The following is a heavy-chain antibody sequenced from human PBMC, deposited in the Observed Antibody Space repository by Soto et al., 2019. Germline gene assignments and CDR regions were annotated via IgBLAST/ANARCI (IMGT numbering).Heavy chain of an antibody. CDR1: GDSISSNNW. Sequence: QVQLQESGPGLVKPSGTLSLTCAVSGDSISSNNWWSWVRQPPGEGLEWIGEIYHSGSTKYSPSLRGRVTISLDKSKNQFSLKMSSVTAADTAMYYCASSNNYNWFDPWGQGTLVTVSS. CDR2: IYHSGST. V-gene: IGHV4-4*02. CDR3: ASSNNYNWFDP. D-gene: IGHD2-2*01. J-gene: IGHJ5*02.